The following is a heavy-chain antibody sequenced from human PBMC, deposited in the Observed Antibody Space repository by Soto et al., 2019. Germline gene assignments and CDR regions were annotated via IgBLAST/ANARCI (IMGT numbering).Heavy chain of an antibody. V-gene: IGHV3-53*04. CDR2: IYADGTT. CDR1: GFSVSNNY. D-gene: IGHD4-17*01. J-gene: IGHJ4*02. CDR3: ARGGGPFINSVTNPFDY. Sequence: GGPLRLSCVVSGFSVSNNYMSWVRQAPGMRLDWVSVIYADGTTYYVDSVKGRFTISRHNSRNTLYLQMDSLRTEDTAVYYCARGGGPFINSVTNPFDYWGQGP.